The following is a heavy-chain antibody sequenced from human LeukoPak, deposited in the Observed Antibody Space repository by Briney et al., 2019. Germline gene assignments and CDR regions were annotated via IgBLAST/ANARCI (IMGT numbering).Heavy chain of an antibody. J-gene: IGHJ4*02. D-gene: IGHD5-12*01. CDR2: IIPILGIA. CDR3: ARETGYSGYEGY. Sequence: SVKVSCKASGGTFSSYTISWVRQAPRQGLEWMGRIIPILGIANYAQKFQGRVTITADKSTSTAYMELSSLRSEDTAVYYCARETGYSGYEGYWGQGTLVTVSS. CDR1: GGTFSSYT. V-gene: IGHV1-69*04.